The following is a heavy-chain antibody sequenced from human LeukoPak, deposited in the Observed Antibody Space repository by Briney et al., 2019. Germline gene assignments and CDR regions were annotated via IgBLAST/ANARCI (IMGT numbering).Heavy chain of an antibody. V-gene: IGHV4-59*08. J-gene: IGHJ6*03. Sequence: SETLSLTCSVSGGSLSSHYWSWIRQPPGKGLELIGHIHDTGSTFYNPSLRGRVTISLDTSNNQFSLKLTSVTAADTAVYYCARTLGYCSSTSCYNYYYYYMDVWGKGTTVTVSS. CDR2: IHDTGST. D-gene: IGHD2-2*02. CDR1: GGSLSSHY. CDR3: ARTLGYCSSTSCYNYYYYYMDV.